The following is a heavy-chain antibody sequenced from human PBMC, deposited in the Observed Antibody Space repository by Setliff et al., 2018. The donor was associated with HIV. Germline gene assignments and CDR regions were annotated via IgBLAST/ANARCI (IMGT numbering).Heavy chain of an antibody. CDR3: ARGASSGWYVFDY. CDR2: ISAYNGKT. CDR1: GYTFTTYG. J-gene: IGHJ4*02. V-gene: IGHV1-18*01. Sequence: ASVKVSCKASGYTFTTYGITWVRQAPGQGLEWMGWISAYNGKTNYAQKFQGRFTISRDNAKNSLYLQMNSLRAEDAAVYYCARGASSGWYVFDYWGQGTLVTVSS. D-gene: IGHD6-19*01.